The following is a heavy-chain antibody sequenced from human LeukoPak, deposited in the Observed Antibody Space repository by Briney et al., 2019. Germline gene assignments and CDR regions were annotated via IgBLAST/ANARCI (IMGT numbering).Heavy chain of an antibody. CDR2: ISYDGSNK. Sequence: GGSLTLTCVASGFTFSSYDMHWVRQAPGKGLEWVTVISYDGSNKYYGDSVKGRFTISRDNSKNTLYLKMNSLRAEDTAVYYCAKEGSNGDFDYWGQGTLVTVSS. J-gene: IGHJ4*02. D-gene: IGHD1-26*01. V-gene: IGHV3-30*18. CDR3: AKEGSNGDFDY. CDR1: GFTFSSYD.